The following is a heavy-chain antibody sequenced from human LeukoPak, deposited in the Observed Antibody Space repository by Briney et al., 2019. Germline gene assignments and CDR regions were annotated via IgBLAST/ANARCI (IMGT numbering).Heavy chain of an antibody. D-gene: IGHD3-22*01. V-gene: IGHV4-38-2*01. CDR2: IYHSGNT. CDR1: GYSISSDYY. Sequence: SETLSLTCAVSGYSISSDYYWGWIRQPPGKGLEWIGSIYHSGNTYYNPSFRSRVTISVDTSKNQFSLKLSSVTAADTAVNYCARGAPPRSAGKYYYDSSGYHTTSRWFDPWGQGTLVTVSS. CDR3: ARGAPPRSAGKYYYDSSGYHTTSRWFDP. J-gene: IGHJ5*02.